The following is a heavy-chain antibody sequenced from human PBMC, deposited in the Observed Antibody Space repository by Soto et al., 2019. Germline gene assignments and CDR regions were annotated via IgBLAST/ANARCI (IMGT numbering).Heavy chain of an antibody. V-gene: IGHV4-31*03. CDR2: IYYSGST. CDR3: ARGIAASPRAPNFDY. D-gene: IGHD6-6*01. J-gene: IGHJ4*02. CDR1: GGSISSGGYY. Sequence: SETLSLTCTVSGGSISSGGYYWSWIRQHPGKGLEWIGYIYYSGSTYYNPSLKSRVTISVDTSKNQFSLKLSSVTAADTAVYYCARGIAASPRAPNFDYWGQGTLVTAPQ.